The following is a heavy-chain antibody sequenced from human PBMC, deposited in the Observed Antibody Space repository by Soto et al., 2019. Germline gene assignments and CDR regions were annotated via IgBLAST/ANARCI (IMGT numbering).Heavy chain of an antibody. Sequence: QVRLVESGGGVVQPGRSLRLSCAASGFKFRSHAMHWVRQAPGQGLEWVAVISFDGSSQYYADFVKGRFTVSRDNSKTTLYLQLNSLRAEDTALYFCAKDQDTSGYYSVGDWGRGTLVTVSS. D-gene: IGHD3-22*01. CDR3: AKDQDTSGYYSVGD. V-gene: IGHV3-30-3*01. J-gene: IGHJ4*02. CDR1: GFKFRSHA. CDR2: ISFDGSSQ.